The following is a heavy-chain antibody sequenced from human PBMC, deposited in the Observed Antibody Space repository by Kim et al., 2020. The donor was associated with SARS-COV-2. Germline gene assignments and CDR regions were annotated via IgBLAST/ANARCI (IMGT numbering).Heavy chain of an antibody. CDR1: GFTVSSNY. V-gene: IGHV3-53*01. J-gene: IGHJ6*02. D-gene: IGHD1-1*01. CDR2: IYSGGST. Sequence: GGSLRLSCAASGFTVSSNYMSWVRQAPGKGLEWVSVIYSGGSTYYADSVKGRFTISRDNSKNTLYLQMNSLRAEDTAVYYCARDLGTQTSYYYYYYGMDVWGQGTTVTVSS. CDR3: ARDLGTQTSYYYYYYGMDV.